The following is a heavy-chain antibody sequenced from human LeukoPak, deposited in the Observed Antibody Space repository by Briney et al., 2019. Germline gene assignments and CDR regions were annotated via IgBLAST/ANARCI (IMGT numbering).Heavy chain of an antibody. V-gene: IGHV4-59*01. J-gene: IGHJ4*02. Sequence: SETLSLTCTVSGGSISSYYWSWIRQPPGKGLEWIGYIYYSGSTNYNPSLKSRVTISVDTSKNQFPLKLSSVTAADTAVYYCARDLGYSSSHWGQGTLVTVSS. CDR3: ARDLGYSSSH. CDR2: IYYSGST. D-gene: IGHD6-13*01. CDR1: GGSISSYY.